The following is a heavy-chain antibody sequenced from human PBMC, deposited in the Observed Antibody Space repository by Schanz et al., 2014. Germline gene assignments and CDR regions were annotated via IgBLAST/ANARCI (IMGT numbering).Heavy chain of an antibody. V-gene: IGHV1-3*01. D-gene: IGHD3-10*02. CDR2: FNPANANT. J-gene: IGHJ3*01. Sequence: QVQLVQSGPEVKKPGASVKVSCQASGYTLKDHAMHWVRQAPGQSLEWLGWFNPANANTHYSPRLNGRVSISSDTAASTVYLLFSSLTSDDAAVFYCARGLHYDVEPSFRSYDAFDFWGQGTKVAVSP. CDR3: ARGLHYDVEPSFRSYDAFDF. CDR1: GYTLKDHA.